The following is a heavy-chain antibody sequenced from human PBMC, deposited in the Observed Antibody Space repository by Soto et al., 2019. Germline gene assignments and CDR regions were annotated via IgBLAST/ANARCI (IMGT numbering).Heavy chain of an antibody. J-gene: IGHJ5*02. CDR3: ARDYGTDSNYLGWFDP. Sequence: LVKGSRKAAGYGLTVYFIGWGRLIHRQGLEWMGWINPNSGGTNYAQKFQGRVTMTRDTSISTAYMELSRLRSDDTAVYYCARDYGTDSNYLGWFDPWGQGTLVTVSS. CDR2: INPNSGGT. CDR1: GYGLTVYF. V-gene: IGHV1-2*02. D-gene: IGHD4-4*01.